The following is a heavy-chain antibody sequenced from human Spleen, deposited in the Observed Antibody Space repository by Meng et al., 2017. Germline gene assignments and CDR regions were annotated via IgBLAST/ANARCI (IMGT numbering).Heavy chain of an antibody. V-gene: IGHV1-3*04. J-gene: IGHJ4*02. CDR1: GYTFTSYV. Sequence: ASVKVSCKASGYTFTSYVMHWVRQAPGQRLEWMGWINTGNGNTKYPQKFQGRVTITRDTSASTAYMELSSLRSEDTAVYYCARDEDISAAGKLFGDYWGQGTLVTVSS. CDR3: ARDEDISAAGKLFGDY. D-gene: IGHD6-25*01. CDR2: INTGNGNT.